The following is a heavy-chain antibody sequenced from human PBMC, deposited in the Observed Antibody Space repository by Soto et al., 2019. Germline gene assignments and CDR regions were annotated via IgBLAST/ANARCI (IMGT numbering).Heavy chain of an antibody. Sequence: SETLSLTCTVSGGSVSSGSYYWSWIRQPPGKGLEWIGYIYYSGSTNYNPSLKSRVTISVDTSKNQFSLKLSSVTAAETAVYYCARDLGRGDFCSGYYTNWFDPWGQGTLVTVSS. V-gene: IGHV4-61*01. CDR3: ARDLGRGDFCSGYYTNWFDP. CDR2: IYYSGST. CDR1: GGSVSSGSYY. D-gene: IGHD3-3*01. J-gene: IGHJ5*02.